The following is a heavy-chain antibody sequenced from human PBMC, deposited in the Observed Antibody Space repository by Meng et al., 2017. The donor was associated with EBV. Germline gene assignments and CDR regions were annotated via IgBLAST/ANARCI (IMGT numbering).Heavy chain of an antibody. CDR2: LIPMSDAP. CDR3: ASESGRGFTPDY. D-gene: IGHD3-10*01. CDR1: EGTFRSDA. V-gene: IGHV1-69*01. Sequence: QVQWVQCGGEVKKPGSSVKVSCTSSEGTFRSDAVSWVRQAPGQGLEWMGGLIPMSDAPHYAQKCHGRVTMTADESTNTHYMDLSGLRFEDTAVYYCASESGRGFTPDYWGQGTLVTVSS. J-gene: IGHJ4*02.